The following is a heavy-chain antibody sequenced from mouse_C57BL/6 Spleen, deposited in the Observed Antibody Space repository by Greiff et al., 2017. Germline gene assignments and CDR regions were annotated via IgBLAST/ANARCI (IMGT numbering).Heavy chain of an antibody. V-gene: IGHV1-15*01. J-gene: IGHJ2*01. Sequence: VKLQESGAELVRPGASVTLSCKASGYTFTDYEMHWVKQTPVHGLEWIGAIDPETGGTAYNQKFKGKAILTADKSSSTAYMELRSLTSEDSAVYYCTREDYGSGDYWGQGTTLTVSS. CDR3: TREDYGSGDY. CDR2: IDPETGGT. CDR1: GYTFTDYE. D-gene: IGHD1-1*01.